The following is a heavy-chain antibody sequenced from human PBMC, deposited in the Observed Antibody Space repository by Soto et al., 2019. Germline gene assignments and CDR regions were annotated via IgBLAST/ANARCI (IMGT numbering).Heavy chain of an antibody. CDR3: AKVARIAAAANKYYYYAMDV. Sequence: RLSCAAFGFTSSGHYMSWISQAPGKGLEWISYISGGGGSIYYADSVRGRFTISRDNAKNTLYLQMNSLRAEDTAVYYCAKVARIAAAANKYYYYAMDVWGQGTTVTVSS. V-gene: IGHV3-11*01. CDR2: ISGGGGSI. D-gene: IGHD6-13*01. CDR1: GFTSSGHY. J-gene: IGHJ6*02.